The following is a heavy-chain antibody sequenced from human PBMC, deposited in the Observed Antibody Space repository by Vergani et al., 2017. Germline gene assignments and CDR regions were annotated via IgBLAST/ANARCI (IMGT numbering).Heavy chain of an antibody. Sequence: EVRLVESGGGLVQPGGSLRLSCVASGFSFSSYWMSWVRQAPGKGLEWVANIKQDGSEKYYVDSVKGRFTISRDNAKKSLYLQMNSLRAEDTAVYYCARDRDDSSGYYYDYWGQGTLVTVSS. CDR1: GFSFSSYW. CDR2: IKQDGSEK. D-gene: IGHD3-22*01. J-gene: IGHJ4*02. V-gene: IGHV3-7*01. CDR3: ARDRDDSSGYYYDY.